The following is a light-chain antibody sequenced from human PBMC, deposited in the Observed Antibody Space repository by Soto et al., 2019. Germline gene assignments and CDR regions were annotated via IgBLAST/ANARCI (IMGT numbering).Light chain of an antibody. CDR2: QDS. V-gene: IGLV3-1*01. CDR3: QAWDSSTVV. Sequence: SYELTQPPSVSVSPGQTASITCSGDKLGDKYACWYQQKPGQSPVLVIYQDSKRPSGIPERFSGSNSGNTATLTISGTQAMDEADYYCQAWDSSTVVFGGETKVTV. J-gene: IGLJ2*01. CDR1: KLGDKY.